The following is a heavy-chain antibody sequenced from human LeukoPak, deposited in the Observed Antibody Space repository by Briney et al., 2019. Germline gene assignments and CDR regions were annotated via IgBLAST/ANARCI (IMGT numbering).Heavy chain of an antibody. Sequence: PSETLSLTCAVSGYSISSGYYWGWIRQPPGKGLEWIGSIYHSGSTYYNPSLKSRVTISVDTSKNQFSLKLCSVTAADTAVYYCARITSYDYVWGSYRQDWFDPWGQGTLVTVSS. CDR2: IYHSGST. CDR1: GYSISSGYY. D-gene: IGHD3-16*02. V-gene: IGHV4-38-2*01. J-gene: IGHJ5*02. CDR3: ARITSYDYVWGSYRQDWFDP.